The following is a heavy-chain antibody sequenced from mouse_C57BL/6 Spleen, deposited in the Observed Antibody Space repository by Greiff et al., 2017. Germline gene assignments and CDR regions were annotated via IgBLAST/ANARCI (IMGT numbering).Heavy chain of an antibody. V-gene: IGHV5-6*01. Sequence: EVHLVESGGDLVKPGGSLKLSCAASGFTFSSYGMSWVRQTPDKRLEWVATISSGGSSTYYPDRVKGRFTISRDNAKNTLYLQMSSLKSEDTAMYYCARHGDSSGYVPDFDYWGQGTTLTVSS. D-gene: IGHD3-2*02. CDR3: ARHGDSSGYVPDFDY. J-gene: IGHJ2*01. CDR2: ISSGGSST. CDR1: GFTFSSYG.